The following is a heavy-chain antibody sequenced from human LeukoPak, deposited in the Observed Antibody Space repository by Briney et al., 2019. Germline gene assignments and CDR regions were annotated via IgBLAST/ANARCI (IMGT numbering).Heavy chain of an antibody. CDR1: GFTFSSYE. CDR3: ARDPTYDSSGYGAPYYFDY. J-gene: IGHJ4*02. Sequence: GGSLRLSCAASGFTFSSYEMNWVRQAPGKGLEWVSYISSSGSTMYYADSVKGRFTISRDNAKNSLYLQMNSLRAEDTAVYYCARDPTYDSSGYGAPYYFDYWGQGTLVTVSP. D-gene: IGHD3-22*01. V-gene: IGHV3-48*03. CDR2: ISSSGSTM.